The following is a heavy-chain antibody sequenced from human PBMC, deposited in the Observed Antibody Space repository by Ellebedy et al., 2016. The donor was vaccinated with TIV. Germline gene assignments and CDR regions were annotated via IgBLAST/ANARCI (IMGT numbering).Heavy chain of an antibody. V-gene: IGHV4-59*08. CDR3: ARPRQRYNDAFDI. D-gene: IGHD1-1*01. Sequence: MPSETLSLTCTVSGGSISDYSWSWIRVPPGKGLEWIGYISYSGGTKYSPSLKSRVSMSVDTSKNQFSLTLTSVTAADTAVYYCARPRQRYNDAFDIWGQGTMVTVSS. CDR2: ISYSGGT. J-gene: IGHJ3*02. CDR1: GGSISDYS.